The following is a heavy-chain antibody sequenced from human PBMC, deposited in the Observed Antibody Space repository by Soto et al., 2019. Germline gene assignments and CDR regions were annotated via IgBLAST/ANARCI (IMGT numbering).Heavy chain of an antibody. CDR3: ARVIYDFWSGCLDY. V-gene: IGHV4-61*01. CDR2: SYYRWST. D-gene: IGHD3-3*01. CDR1: GGSVSSGSYY. Sequence: SETLSLTCTVSGGSVSSGSYYWSWIRQPPGKGLEWIGCSYYRWSTNYNPSLKSRVTISVDTSKNPFSLKLSSVTAADTAVYYCARVIYDFWSGCLDYWGQGTLVTVSS. J-gene: IGHJ4*02.